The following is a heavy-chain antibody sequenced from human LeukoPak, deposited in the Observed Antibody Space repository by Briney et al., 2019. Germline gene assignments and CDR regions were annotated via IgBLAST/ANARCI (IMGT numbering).Heavy chain of an antibody. V-gene: IGHV4-30-4*01. Sequence: SETLSLTCTVSGGSISSGDYYWSWIRQPPGKGLEWIGYIYYSGSTYYNPSLKSRVTISVDTSKNQFSLKLSTVTAADTAVYYCARVPDYGGIDYWGQGTLVTVSS. J-gene: IGHJ4*02. CDR1: GGSISSGDYY. CDR3: ARVPDYGGIDY. CDR2: IYYSGST. D-gene: IGHD4-23*01.